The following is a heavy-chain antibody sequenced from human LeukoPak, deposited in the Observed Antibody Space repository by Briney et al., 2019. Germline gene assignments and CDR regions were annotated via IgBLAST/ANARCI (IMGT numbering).Heavy chain of an antibody. Sequence: GGSLRLSCVASGFTFSNYGMNWVRQTPGKGLEWVSAISGSGGSTYYADSVKGRFTISRDNSKNTLYLQMNSLRAEDTAVYYCANFGRVAAAGTGLRGQGTLVTVSS. J-gene: IGHJ4*02. D-gene: IGHD6-13*01. CDR3: ANFGRVAAAGTGL. CDR1: GFTFSNYG. CDR2: ISGSGGST. V-gene: IGHV3-23*01.